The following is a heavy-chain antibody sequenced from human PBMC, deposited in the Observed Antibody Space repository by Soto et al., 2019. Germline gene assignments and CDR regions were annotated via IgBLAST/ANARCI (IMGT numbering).Heavy chain of an antibody. J-gene: IGHJ6*03. V-gene: IGHV3-7*03. CDR3: ARASTVSIDGNCYYDMDV. Sequence: WGSLRLSCAASGFTFSSYWMSWVRQAPGKGLEWVANIKQDGSEKYYVDSVKGRFTISRDNAKNSLYLQMNSLRAEDTAVYYCARASTVSIDGNCYYDMDVWGKGTTVTVSS. CDR1: GFTFSSYW. D-gene: IGHD4-4*01. CDR2: IKQDGSEK.